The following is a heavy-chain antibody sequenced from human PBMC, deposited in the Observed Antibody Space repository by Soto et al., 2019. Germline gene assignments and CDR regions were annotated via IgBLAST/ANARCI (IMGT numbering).Heavy chain of an antibody. CDR3: ARDQDVVVVAATGPFGYYYYGMDV. V-gene: IGHV1-2*02. CDR1: GYTFTGYY. CDR2: INPNSGGT. J-gene: IGHJ6*02. Sequence: ASVKVSCKASGYTFTGYYMHWVRQAPGQGLELMGWINPNSGGTNYAQKFQGRVAMTRDTSISTAYMELSRLRSDDTAVYYCARDQDVVVVAATGPFGYYYYGMDVWGQGTTVTVYS. D-gene: IGHD2-15*01.